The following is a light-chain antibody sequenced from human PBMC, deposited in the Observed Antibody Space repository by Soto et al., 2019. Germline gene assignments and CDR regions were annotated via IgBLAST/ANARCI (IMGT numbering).Light chain of an antibody. CDR3: CSYETSSTYV. Sequence: QSGLPQPPSLSVSPRQSITISFTGTSSDVGSYNLVSWYQHHHGKTPKLMIYEGSRRPSGVSNRFSASKSGNTASLTISGLQAEDEAEYYCCSYETSSTYVFGSGTKVTVL. CDR2: EGS. V-gene: IGLV2-23*01. CDR1: SSDVGSYNL. J-gene: IGLJ1*01.